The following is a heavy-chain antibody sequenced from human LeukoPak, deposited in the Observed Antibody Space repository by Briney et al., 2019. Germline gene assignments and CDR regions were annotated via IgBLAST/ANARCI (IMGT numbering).Heavy chain of an antibody. CDR2: INPNSGGT. CDR1: GYTFTGYY. CDR3: ARDQGNDSRGYNWFDT. J-gene: IGHJ5*02. Sequence: ASVTVSCRASGYTFTGYYMHWVRQAPGQGLEWMGWINPNSGGTNYAQKFQGRVTMTRDTSISTAYMELSRLRSDDTAVYYCARDQGNDSRGYNWFDTWGQGTRVTVSS. V-gene: IGHV1-2*02. D-gene: IGHD3-22*01.